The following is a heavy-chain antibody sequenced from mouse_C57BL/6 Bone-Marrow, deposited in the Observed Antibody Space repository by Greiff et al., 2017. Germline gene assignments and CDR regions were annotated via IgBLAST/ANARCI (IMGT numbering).Heavy chain of an antibody. D-gene: IGHD1-1*01. CDR2: IYPRSGNT. CDR3: ESVYPFYAMDY. V-gene: IGHV1-81*01. Sequence: QVQLKESGAELARPGASVKLSCKASGYTFTSYGIRWVKQRPGQGLEWIGEIYPRSGNTYYNEKFKGKATLTADKSSSTAYLELHSLTSEDYAVYVCESVYPFYAMDYGGQGTGATVTS. J-gene: IGHJ4*01. CDR1: GYTFTSYG.